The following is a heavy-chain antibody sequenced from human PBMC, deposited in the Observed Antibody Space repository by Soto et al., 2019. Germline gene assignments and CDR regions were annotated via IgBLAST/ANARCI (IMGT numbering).Heavy chain of an antibody. Sequence: PGGSLRLSCAASGFDFNFYWMTWVRQAPGRGLEWVGRIKSKTDGGTTDYAAPVKGRFTISSDDSKNTLYLQMNSLKTEDTAVYYCTTAYCSSTSCYEVLRYFQHWGQGTLVTSPQ. CDR2: IKSKTDGGTT. D-gene: IGHD2-2*01. V-gene: IGHV3-15*01. CDR1: GFDFNFYW. J-gene: IGHJ1*01. CDR3: TTAYCSSTSCYEVLRYFQH.